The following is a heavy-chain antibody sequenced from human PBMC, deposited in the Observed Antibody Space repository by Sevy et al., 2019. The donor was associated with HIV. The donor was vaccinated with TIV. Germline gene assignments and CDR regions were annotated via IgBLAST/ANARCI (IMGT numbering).Heavy chain of an antibody. Sequence: GGSLRLSCAASGFTFSSYAMSWVRQAPGKGLEWVSVLRGNGGSTNYADSVKGRFALSRDNSKNTLYLQMNNLRAEDTAIYFCAKDRIWELGDAFDIWGQGTMVTVSS. D-gene: IGHD1-7*01. V-gene: IGHV3-23*01. CDR2: LRGNGGST. CDR1: GFTFSSYA. CDR3: AKDRIWELGDAFDI. J-gene: IGHJ3*02.